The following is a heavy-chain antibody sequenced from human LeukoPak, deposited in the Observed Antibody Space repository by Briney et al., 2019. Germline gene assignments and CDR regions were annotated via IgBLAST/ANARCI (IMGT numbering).Heavy chain of an antibody. CDR2: INHSGST. CDR1: GGSFSGYY. J-gene: IGHJ6*02. Sequence: PSETLSLTCAVYGGSFSGYYWSWIRQPPGKGLEWIGEINHSGSTNYNPSLKSRVTISVDTSKSQFSLKLSSVTAADTAVYYCAGPYYYYGMDVWGQGTTVTVSS. V-gene: IGHV4-34*01. CDR3: AGPYYYYGMDV.